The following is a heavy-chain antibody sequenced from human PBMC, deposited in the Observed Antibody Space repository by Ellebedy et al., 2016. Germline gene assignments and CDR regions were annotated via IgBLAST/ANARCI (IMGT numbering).Heavy chain of an antibody. D-gene: IGHD6-19*01. Sequence: GSLRLSXTVSGGSVSSYSSYWSWIRQPPGKGLEWIGYIYYSGSTNYNPFLKSRVTISLGTSKTQFSLRLSSVTAADTAVYYCAKASRSALYSSGWYGAFDSWGQGTLVSVSS. CDR3: AKASRSALYSSGWYGAFDS. V-gene: IGHV4-61*01. CDR1: GGSVSSYSSY. J-gene: IGHJ4*02. CDR2: IYYSGST.